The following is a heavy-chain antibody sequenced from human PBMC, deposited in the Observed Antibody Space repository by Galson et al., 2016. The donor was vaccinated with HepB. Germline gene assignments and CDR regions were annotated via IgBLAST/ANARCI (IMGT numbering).Heavy chain of an antibody. J-gene: IGHJ4*02. D-gene: IGHD2-15*01. CDR3: ARAFCGDGSCYERRFDS. CDR1: GFSLGNERMG. V-gene: IGHV2-26*01. Sequence: PALVKPTQTLTLTCSVSGFSLGNERMGVSWLRQPPGKALEWLAHIFANDEKSYKPSLNSRLTISKDTSKTQVVLTMTNMDPSDTATYFCARAFCGDGSCYERRFDSWGQGTLVTVSS. CDR2: IFANDEK.